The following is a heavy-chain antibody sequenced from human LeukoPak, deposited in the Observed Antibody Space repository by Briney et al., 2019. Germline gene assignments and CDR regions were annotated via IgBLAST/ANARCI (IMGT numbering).Heavy chain of an antibody. CDR1: GGSINNYY. CDR3: ARYSGSPTWYFDY. Sequence: SGTLSLTCTVSGGSINNYYWGWIRQPPGKRLEWIGHIYSSGSTKYNSALESRVSLSVDTSKNQFSLKLTSVTAADTAVYYCARYSGSPTWYFDYWGQGTLVSVSS. V-gene: IGHV4-59*01. J-gene: IGHJ4*02. CDR2: IYSSGST. D-gene: IGHD1-26*01.